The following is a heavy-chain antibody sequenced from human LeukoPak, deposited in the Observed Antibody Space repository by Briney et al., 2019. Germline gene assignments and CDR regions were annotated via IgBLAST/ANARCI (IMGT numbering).Heavy chain of an antibody. CDR1: GGSFSGYY. CDR3: ARGDGIAAAGTIDY. CDR2: INHSGST. V-gene: IGHV4-34*01. J-gene: IGHJ4*02. D-gene: IGHD6-13*01. Sequence: SETLSLTCAVYGGSFSGYYWSWIRQPPGKGLEWIGEINHSGSTNYNPSLKSRVTISVDTSKNQFSLKLSSVTAADTAVYYCARGDGIAAAGTIDYWGQGTLVTVPS.